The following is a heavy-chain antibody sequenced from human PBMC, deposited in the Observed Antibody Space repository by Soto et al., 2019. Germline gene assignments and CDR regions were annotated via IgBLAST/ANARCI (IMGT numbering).Heavy chain of an antibody. Sequence: ASVKVSCKASGYTFTSYGISWVRQAPGQGLEWMGWISAYNGNTNYAQKLQGRVTMTTDTSTSTAYMELRSLRSDDTAVYYCARDLEDIVATILPYYYGMDVWGQGTTVTVSS. CDR1: GYTFTSYG. D-gene: IGHD5-12*01. J-gene: IGHJ6*02. V-gene: IGHV1-18*01. CDR2: ISAYNGNT. CDR3: ARDLEDIVATILPYYYGMDV.